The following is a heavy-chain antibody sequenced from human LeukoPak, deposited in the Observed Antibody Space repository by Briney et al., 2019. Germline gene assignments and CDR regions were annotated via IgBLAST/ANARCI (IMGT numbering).Heavy chain of an antibody. CDR1: GYTFTSYG. V-gene: IGHV1-18*01. CDR3: AGVDCSGGSCYSGFDY. CDR2: ISAYNGNT. Sequence: GASVKVSCKASGYTFTSYGISWVRQAPGQGLEWMGWISAYNGNTNYAQKLQGRVTMTTDTSTSTAYMELRSLRSDDTAVYYCAGVDCSGGSCYSGFDYWGQGTLVTVSS. J-gene: IGHJ4*02. D-gene: IGHD2-15*01.